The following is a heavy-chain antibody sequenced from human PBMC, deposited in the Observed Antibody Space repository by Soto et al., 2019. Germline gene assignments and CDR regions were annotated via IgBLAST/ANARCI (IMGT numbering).Heavy chain of an antibody. CDR1: GGSISGYY. CDR2: VHSSGSI. D-gene: IGHD2-2*01. J-gene: IGHJ6*03. CDR3: ARLYSDGTTSPHYYYMDG. V-gene: IGHV4-4*09. Sequence: SETLSLTCTVSGGSISGYYWSWVRQPPGRGLEWIGYVHSSGSINYNPSLKSRVTISVDTSKNQFSLRLNSVTAADTAVYYCARLYSDGTTSPHYYYMDGWGTGTTVTVSS.